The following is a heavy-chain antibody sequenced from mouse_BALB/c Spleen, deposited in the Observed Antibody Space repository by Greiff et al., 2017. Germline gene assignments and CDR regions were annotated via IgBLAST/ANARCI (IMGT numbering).Heavy chain of an antibody. CDR2: ISNGGGST. Sequence: EVHLVESGGGLVQPGGSLKLSCAASGFTFSSYTMSWVRQTPEKRLEWVAYISNGGGSTYYPDTVKGRFTISRDNAKNTLYLQMGSLKSEDTAMYYCARFLFDVWGAGTTVTVSS. CDR3: ARFLFDV. J-gene: IGHJ1*01. CDR1: GFTFSSYT. V-gene: IGHV5-12-2*01.